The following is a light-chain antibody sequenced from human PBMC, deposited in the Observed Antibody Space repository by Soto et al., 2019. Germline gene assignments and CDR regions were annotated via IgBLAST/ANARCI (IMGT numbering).Light chain of an antibody. Sequence: EIVMTQSPATLSVSPGERATLSCRASQSVNRNLAWYQQKPGQTPRLLIYDASSRATGIPARFSGSGSGTDFTLTISRRQSEDFAVYYWQQDNNWPLTFGGGTNVEIK. CDR1: QSVNRN. CDR3: QQDNNWPLT. J-gene: IGKJ4*01. V-gene: IGKV3-15*01. CDR2: DAS.